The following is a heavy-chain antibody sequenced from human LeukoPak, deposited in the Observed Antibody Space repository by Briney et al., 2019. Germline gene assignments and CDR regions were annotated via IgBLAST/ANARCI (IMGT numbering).Heavy chain of an antibody. CDR3: AKGTRDYYYYGMDV. J-gene: IGHJ6*02. V-gene: IGHV3-30*18. CDR2: ISYDGSNK. CDR1: GFTFSSYG. Sequence: GRSLRLFCAASGFTFSSYGMHWVRQAPGKGLEWVAVISYDGSNKYYADSVKGRFTISRDNSKNTLYLQMNSLRAEDTAVYYCAKGTRDYYYYGMDVWGQGTTVTVSS.